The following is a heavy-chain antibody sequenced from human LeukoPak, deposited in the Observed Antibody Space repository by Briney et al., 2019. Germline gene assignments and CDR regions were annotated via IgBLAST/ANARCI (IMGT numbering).Heavy chain of an antibody. D-gene: IGHD3-10*01. CDR3: ARDRNYYASGSHAFDI. CDR1: GGSFSGYY. Sequence: SETLSLTCAVYGGSFSGYYWSWIRQPPGKGLEWIGEINHSGSTNYNPSLKSRVTISVDTSKNQFSLKVSSVTAADTAVYYCARDRNYYASGSHAFDIWGQGTMVTVSS. J-gene: IGHJ3*02. V-gene: IGHV4-34*01. CDR2: INHSGST.